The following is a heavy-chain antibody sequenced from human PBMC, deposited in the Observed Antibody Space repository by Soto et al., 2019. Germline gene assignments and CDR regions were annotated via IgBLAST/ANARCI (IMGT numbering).Heavy chain of an antibody. CDR3: ARANSSGYWDFDY. V-gene: IGHV4-30-4*01. Sequence: PSETLSLTCTVSGGSISSGDYYWSWIRQPPGKGLEWIGYIYYSGSTYYNPSLKSRVTISVDTSKNQFSLKLSSVTAADTAVYYCARANSSGYWDFDYWGQGTLVTVSS. CDR1: GGSISSGDYY. D-gene: IGHD3-22*01. J-gene: IGHJ4*02. CDR2: IYYSGST.